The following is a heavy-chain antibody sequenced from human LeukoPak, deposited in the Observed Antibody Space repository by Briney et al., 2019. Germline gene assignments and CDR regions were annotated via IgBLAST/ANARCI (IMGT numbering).Heavy chain of an antibody. J-gene: IGHJ4*02. CDR1: GFTFSNYW. D-gene: IGHD3-3*01. CDR3: ASHFLYDFWSGYYNSDDY. Sequence: GGSLRLSCAASGFTFSNYWMAWVRQAPGKGLEWVSYISSSSSTIYYADSVKGRFTISRDNAKNSLYLQMNSLRAEDTAVYYCASHFLYDFWSGYYNSDDYWGQGTLVTVSS. V-gene: IGHV3-48*01. CDR2: ISSSSSTI.